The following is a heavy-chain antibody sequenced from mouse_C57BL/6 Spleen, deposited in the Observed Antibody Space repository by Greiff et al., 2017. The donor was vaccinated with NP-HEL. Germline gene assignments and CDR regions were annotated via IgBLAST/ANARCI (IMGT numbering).Heavy chain of an antibody. CDR2: IDPSDSYT. CDR1: GYTFTSYW. V-gene: IGHV1-59*01. D-gene: IGHD3-3*01. J-gene: IGHJ2*01. Sequence: QVQLQQPGAELVRPGTSVKLSCKASGYTFTSYWMHWVKQRPGQGLEWIGVIDPSDSYTNYNQKFKGKATLTVDTSSSTAYMQLSSLTSEDSAVYYCARWAGALYYFGYWGQGTTLTVSS. CDR3: ARWAGALYYFGY.